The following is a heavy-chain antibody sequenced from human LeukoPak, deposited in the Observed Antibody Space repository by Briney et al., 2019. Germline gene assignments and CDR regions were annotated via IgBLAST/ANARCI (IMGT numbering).Heavy chain of an antibody. CDR2: ITNDGSST. CDR3: AETIRDGPYYFDY. Sequence: GGSLRLSCAASGLTFSSHWMHWVRQAPGKGLVWVSRITNDGSSTTYADSVKGRFSISRDNAKNMLYLQVNSLRAEDTAVYYCAETIRDGPYYFDYWGQGTLVTASS. J-gene: IGHJ4*02. V-gene: IGHV3-74*01. CDR1: GLTFSSHW. D-gene: IGHD5-12*01.